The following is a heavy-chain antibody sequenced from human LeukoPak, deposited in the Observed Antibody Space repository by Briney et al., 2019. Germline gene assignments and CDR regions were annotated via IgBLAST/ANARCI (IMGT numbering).Heavy chain of an antibody. V-gene: IGHV1-24*01. Sequence: GASVKVSCKVSGYTLTELSMHWVRQAPGKGLEWMGGFDPEDGETIYAQKFQGRVTMTEDTSTDTAYMELSSLRSEDTAVYYCASTPLNEILFDPWGQGTLVTVSS. CDR3: ASTPLNEILFDP. CDR2: FDPEDGET. J-gene: IGHJ5*02. D-gene: IGHD1-1*01. CDR1: GYTLTELS.